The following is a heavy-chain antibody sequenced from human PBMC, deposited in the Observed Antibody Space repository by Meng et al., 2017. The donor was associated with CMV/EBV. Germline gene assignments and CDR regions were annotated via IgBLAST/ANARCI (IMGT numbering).Heavy chain of an antibody. V-gene: IGHV4-61*02. CDR1: GGSISSGSYY. CDR3: AREAFKVLFFPFDP. J-gene: IGHJ5*02. CDR2: IYTSGST. D-gene: IGHD1-1*01. Sequence: QGQLQESAPDLVKPSQPLALTCIVSGGSISSGSYYWGWIRQPAGKGLEWIGRIYTSGSTNYNPSLKSRVTISVDTSKNQFSLKLSSVTAADTAVYYCAREAFKVLFFPFDPWGQGTLVTVSS.